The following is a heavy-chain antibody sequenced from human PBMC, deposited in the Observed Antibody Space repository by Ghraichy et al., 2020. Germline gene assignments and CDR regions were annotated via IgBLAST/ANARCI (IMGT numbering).Heavy chain of an antibody. D-gene: IGHD2-15*01. CDR3: ARAGYCSGGSCTYYYYYYGMDV. CDR2: IYHSGST. CDR1: GGSISSSNW. J-gene: IGHJ6*02. V-gene: IGHV4-4*02. Sequence: ETLSLTCAVSGGSISSSNWWSWVRQPPGKGLEWIGEIYHSGSTNYNPSLKSRVTISVDKSKNQFSLKLSSVTAADTAVYYCARAGYCSGGSCTYYYYYYGMDVWGQGTTVTVSS.